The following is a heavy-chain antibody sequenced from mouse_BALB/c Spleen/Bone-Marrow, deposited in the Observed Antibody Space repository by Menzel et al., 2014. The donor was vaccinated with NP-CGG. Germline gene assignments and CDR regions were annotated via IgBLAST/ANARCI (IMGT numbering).Heavy chain of an antibody. V-gene: IGHV1-19*01. J-gene: IGHJ2*01. D-gene: IGHD1-1*01. Sequence: VQLQQSGPELVKPGASVKMSCKASGYTFTDYYMDWVKQSHGESFEWIGRVNPYNGGTSYNQKFKAKATLTVDKSSSTAYMELNSLTSEDSAVYYCARGIYYGNYFDYWGQGTTLTVSS. CDR2: VNPYNGGT. CDR3: ARGIYYGNYFDY. CDR1: GYTFTDYY.